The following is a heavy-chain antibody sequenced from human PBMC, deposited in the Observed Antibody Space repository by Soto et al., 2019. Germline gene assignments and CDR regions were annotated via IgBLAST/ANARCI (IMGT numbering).Heavy chain of an antibody. CDR3: AKGDYGDHYYYYAMDV. CDR1: GFTFSTYW. J-gene: IGHJ6*02. V-gene: IGHV3-23*01. Sequence: PGGSLRLSCAASGFTFSTYWMNWVRQAPGKGLEWVSVISGSGGSTHYADSVKGRFTISRDNSKNTLYLQMNSLRAEDTAVYYCAKGDYGDHYYYYAMDVWGQGTTVTVSS. CDR2: ISGSGGST. D-gene: IGHD4-17*01.